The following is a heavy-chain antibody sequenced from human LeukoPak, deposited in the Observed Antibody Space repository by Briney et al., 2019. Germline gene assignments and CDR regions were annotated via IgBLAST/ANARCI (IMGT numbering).Heavy chain of an antibody. CDR2: ISYDGSNK. CDR1: GFTFSSHA. Sequence: GGSLRLSCAASGFTFSSHAMHWVRQAPGKGLEWVAVISYDGSNKYYADSVKGRFTISRDNSKNTLYLQMNSLRAEDTAVYYCARAGNYDYVWGSYRTGYYFDYWGQGTLVTVSS. V-gene: IGHV3-30-3*01. CDR3: ARAGNYDYVWGSYRTGYYFDY. D-gene: IGHD3-16*02. J-gene: IGHJ4*02.